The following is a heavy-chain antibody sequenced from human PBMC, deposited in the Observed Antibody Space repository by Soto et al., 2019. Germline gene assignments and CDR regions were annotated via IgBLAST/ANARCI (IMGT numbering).Heavy chain of an antibody. CDR1: GYSFTSYW. CDR3: ANRGVDGGNSYYFDY. CDR2: IYPGDSDT. Sequence: GESLKISCKGSGYSFTSYWIGWVRQMPGKGLEWRGIIYPGDSDTRYSPSFQGQVTISADKSINTAYLQWSSLKASDTAMYYCANRGVDGGNSYYFDYWGQGTLVTVSS. V-gene: IGHV5-51*01. J-gene: IGHJ4*02. D-gene: IGHD2-21*02.